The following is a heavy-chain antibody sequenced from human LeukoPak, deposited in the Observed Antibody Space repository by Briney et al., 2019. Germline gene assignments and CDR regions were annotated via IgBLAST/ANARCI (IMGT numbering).Heavy chain of an antibody. CDR1: GGSISSSNW. D-gene: IGHD6-13*01. CDR2: IYHSGST. CDR3: ARKQQLAYNRFDP. J-gene: IGHJ5*02. Sequence: PSGTLSLTCAVSGGSISSSNWWSWVRQPPGMGLEWIGEIYHSGSTNYNPSLKSRVTISVDKSKNQFSLKLSSVTAADTAVYYCARKQQLAYNRFDPWGQGTLVTVSS. V-gene: IGHV4-4*02.